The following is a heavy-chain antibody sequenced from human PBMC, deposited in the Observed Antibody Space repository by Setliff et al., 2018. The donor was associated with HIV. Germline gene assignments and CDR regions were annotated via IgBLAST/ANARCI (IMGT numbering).Heavy chain of an antibody. V-gene: IGHV4-61*08. CDR1: GGSISSGGYY. CDR2: IYPIGSPDFPSGNT. Sequence: SETLSLTCNVSGGSISSGGYYWSWIRQPPGKGLEWIGYIYPIGSPDFPSGNTVYNPSFTSRLTLSLDTSKNQVSLKLTSVTAADAALYYCASRAGGDYWGQGTLVTVSS. CDR3: ASRAGGDY. J-gene: IGHJ4*02. D-gene: IGHD3-16*01.